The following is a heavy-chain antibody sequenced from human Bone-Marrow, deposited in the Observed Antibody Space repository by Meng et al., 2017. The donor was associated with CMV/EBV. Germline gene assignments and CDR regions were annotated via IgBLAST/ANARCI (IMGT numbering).Heavy chain of an antibody. V-gene: IGHV4-34*01. Sequence: SETLPLTCVVYGGSFSGYYWSWIRQPPGKGLEWIGEINHSGSTNYNPSLKRRVSIFVDSSRNHLSLNLRSVTAADTAVYYCGRASGGFCSSANCYRGGTDVWGPGATV. CDR3: GRASGGFCSSANCYRGGTDV. CDR2: INHSGST. D-gene: IGHD2-2*02. CDR1: GGSFSGYY. J-gene: IGHJ6*01.